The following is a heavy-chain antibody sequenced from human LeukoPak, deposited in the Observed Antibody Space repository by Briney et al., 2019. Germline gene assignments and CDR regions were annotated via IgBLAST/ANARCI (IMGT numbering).Heavy chain of an antibody. D-gene: IGHD3-16*01. CDR2: ISSYNGNT. CDR1: GYTFTGYY. Sequence: GASVKVSCKASGYTFTGYYMHWVRQAPGQGLEWMGWISSYNGNTKYAEKLQGRVTMTTDTSTSTAYMELRSLRSDDTAVYYCARDSRGYVWGSSPFDYWGQGTLVTVSS. V-gene: IGHV1-18*04. CDR3: ARDSRGYVWGSSPFDY. J-gene: IGHJ4*02.